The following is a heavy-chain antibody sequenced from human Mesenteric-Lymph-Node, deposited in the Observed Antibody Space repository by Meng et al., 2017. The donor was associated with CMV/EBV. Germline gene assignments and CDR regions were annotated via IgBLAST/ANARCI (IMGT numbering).Heavy chain of an antibody. CDR2: ISSSGSTI. Sequence: GESLKISCAASGFTLSNYAMSWIRQAPGKGLEWVSYISSSGSTIYYADSVKGRFTISRDNAKNSLYLQMNSLRAEDTAVYYCAREMATISGGGFDYWGQGTLVTVSS. D-gene: IGHD5-24*01. V-gene: IGHV3-11*04. CDR1: GFTLSNYA. J-gene: IGHJ4*02. CDR3: AREMATISGGGFDY.